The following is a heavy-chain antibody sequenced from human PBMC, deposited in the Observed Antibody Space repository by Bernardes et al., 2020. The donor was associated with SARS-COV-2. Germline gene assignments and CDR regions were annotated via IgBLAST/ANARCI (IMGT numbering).Heavy chain of an antibody. J-gene: IGHJ6*02. D-gene: IGHD1-26*01. CDR1: GFTFSKYA. V-gene: IGHV3-23*01. CDR2: INPSGSNT. Sequence: GGSLRLSCAVSGFTFSKYAMSWVRQAPGKGLEWVSGINPSGSNTNSADSVKGRFTISRDNSKNTLYLQMNSLRAEDTAVYYCAKDHSGSYGHYGMDVWGQGTTVTVSS. CDR3: AKDHSGSYGHYGMDV.